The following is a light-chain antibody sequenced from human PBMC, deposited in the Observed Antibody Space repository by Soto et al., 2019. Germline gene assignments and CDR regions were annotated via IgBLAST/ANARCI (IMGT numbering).Light chain of an antibody. Sequence: QSVLTQPASVSGSPGQSITISCTGTSSDVGAYNYVSWYQQYPGKAPKYIINDVTNRPSGVSYRSSGSKSGNTASLTISGLQAEDEADYYCSSYTTSSTLYVFGTGTKVTVL. CDR1: SSDVGAYNY. CDR2: DVT. CDR3: SSYTTSSTLYV. J-gene: IGLJ1*01. V-gene: IGLV2-14*03.